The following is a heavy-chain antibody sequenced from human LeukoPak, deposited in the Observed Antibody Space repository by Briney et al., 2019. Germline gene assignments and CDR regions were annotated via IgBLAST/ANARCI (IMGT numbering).Heavy chain of an antibody. CDR2: ISGDGLGT. J-gene: IGHJ4*02. CDR1: EFXFGSYD. D-gene: IGHD3-10*01. CDR3: AKGPNFGSWRAVDY. V-gene: IGHV3-23*01. Sequence: GGSLTLSCAASEFXFGSYDISWVRQTLGKGLEWVSSISGDGLGTWYADSVKGRFTISRDKSRNTLYLQLNSLRPDDTAVYYCAKGPNFGSWRAVDYWGQGSLVTVSS.